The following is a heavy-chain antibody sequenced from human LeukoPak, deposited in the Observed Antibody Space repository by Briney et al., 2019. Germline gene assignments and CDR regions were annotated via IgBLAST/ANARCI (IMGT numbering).Heavy chain of an antibody. CDR3: AREWYDSGCLDY. Sequence: PGGSLRLSCAASGFTFSSYSMNWVRQAPGKGLEWVSSISSSSSYIYYADSVKGRFTISRDNAKNSLYLQMNRLRAEDTAVYYCAREWYDSGCLDYWGQGPLVTVSS. D-gene: IGHD3-10*01. J-gene: IGHJ4*02. V-gene: IGHV3-21*01. CDR2: ISSSSSYI. CDR1: GFTFSSYS.